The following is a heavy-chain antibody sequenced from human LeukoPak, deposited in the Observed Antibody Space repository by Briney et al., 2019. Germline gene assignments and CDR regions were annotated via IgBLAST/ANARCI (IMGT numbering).Heavy chain of an antibody. CDR3: AKTTVGYSSGRYPGWPADC. Sequence: GGSLRLSCAASGFTFNTYAIYWVRQAPGKGLEWVSGICGSGGCTYYADSVKGRFTISRDNSKNTVYLQMNSLTAVDTAVYYCAKTTVGYSSGRYPGWPADCWGQGTLVTVS. V-gene: IGHV3-23*01. J-gene: IGHJ4*02. CDR1: GFTFNTYA. CDR2: ICGSGGCT. D-gene: IGHD6-19*01.